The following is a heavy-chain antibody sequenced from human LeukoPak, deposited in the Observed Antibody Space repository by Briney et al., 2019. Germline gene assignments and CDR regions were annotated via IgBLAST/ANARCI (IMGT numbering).Heavy chain of an antibody. D-gene: IGHD4-17*01. CDR1: GFTFSSYG. CDR2: ISSSSSYI. V-gene: IGHV3-21*01. Sequence: PGGSLRLSCAASGFTFSSYGMHWVRQAPGKGLEWVSSISSSSSYIYYADSVKGRFTISRDNAKNSLYLQMNSLRAEDTAVYYCARVSDYGDYGYFDYWGQGTLVTVSS. CDR3: ARVSDYGDYGYFDY. J-gene: IGHJ4*02.